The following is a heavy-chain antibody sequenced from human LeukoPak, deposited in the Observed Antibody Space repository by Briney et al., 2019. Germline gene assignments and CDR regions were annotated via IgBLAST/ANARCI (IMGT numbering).Heavy chain of an antibody. V-gene: IGHV3-48*04. CDR3: ARGLSITMIVVVPDAFDI. CDR2: ISSSSSTI. CDR1: GFTFSSYS. J-gene: IGHJ3*02. D-gene: IGHD3-22*01. Sequence: GGSLRLSCAASGFTFSSYSMNWVRQAPGKGLEWVSYISSSSSTIYYADSVRGRFTISRDNAKNSLYLQMNSLRAEDTAVYYCARGLSITMIVVVPDAFDIWGQGTMVTVSS.